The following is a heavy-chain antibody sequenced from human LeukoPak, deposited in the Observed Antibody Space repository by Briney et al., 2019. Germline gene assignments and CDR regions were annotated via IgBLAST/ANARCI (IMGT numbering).Heavy chain of an antibody. Sequence: GGSLRLSCAASGFTFSTYGMSWVRQAAGKGLESVSAISGSCGSTYYADSVKGRFTISRDNSKTTVYLEMNSLRAEDTAVYYCTKGLQTTVFGVDTLFDYWGQGTLVTASS. CDR1: GFTFSTYG. CDR3: TKGLQTTVFGVDTLFDY. V-gene: IGHV3-23*01. D-gene: IGHD3-3*01. J-gene: IGHJ4*02. CDR2: ISGSCGST.